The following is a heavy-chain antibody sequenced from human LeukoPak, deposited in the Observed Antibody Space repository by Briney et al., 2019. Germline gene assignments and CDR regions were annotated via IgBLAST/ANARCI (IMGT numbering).Heavy chain of an antibody. Sequence: GGSLRLSCAASGFSVISNYMSWVRQAPGKGLEWVSVIYTGGSTYYADSVKGRFTISRDNSKNTLYLQMNSLRGEDTAVYYCVEFYCSGGSCVDYWGQGTLVTVSS. V-gene: IGHV3-66*01. J-gene: IGHJ4*02. CDR2: IYTGGST. CDR3: VEFYCSGGSCVDY. D-gene: IGHD2-15*01. CDR1: GFSVISNY.